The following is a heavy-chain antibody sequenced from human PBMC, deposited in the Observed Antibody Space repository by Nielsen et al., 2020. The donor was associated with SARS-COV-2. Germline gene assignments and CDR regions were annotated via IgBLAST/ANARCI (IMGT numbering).Heavy chain of an antibody. V-gene: IGHV3-13*04. J-gene: IGHJ4*02. CDR3: ARAEGSGIDC. Sequence: GESLKISCEASGFPFSRYDMYWVRQVPGKSLEWVSTIASAGDTFYPDSVKGRFSVSRENAKYSLHLQMNSLRAGDTAVYYCARAEGSGIDCWGQGTLVTVSS. D-gene: IGHD3-10*01. CDR2: IASAGDT. CDR1: GFPFSRYD.